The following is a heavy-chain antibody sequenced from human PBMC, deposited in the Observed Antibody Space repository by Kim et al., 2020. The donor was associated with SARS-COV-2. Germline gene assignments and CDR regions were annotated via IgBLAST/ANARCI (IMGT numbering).Heavy chain of an antibody. J-gene: IGHJ4*02. D-gene: IGHD3-10*01. V-gene: IGHV3-30*07. CDR3: ASVPRFWEFSFDY. Sequence: ADSVKVRFTICRYNSKNTLYLQMNSLGAEDTAVYYCASVPRFWEFSFDYWGQGTLGTVSS.